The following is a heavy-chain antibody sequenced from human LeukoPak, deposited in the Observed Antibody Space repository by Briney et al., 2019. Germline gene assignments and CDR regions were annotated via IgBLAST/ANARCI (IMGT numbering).Heavy chain of an antibody. D-gene: IGHD5-18*01. CDR1: GGTFSSYA. CDR2: IIPILGTA. J-gene: IGHJ3*02. CDR3: AREGGYSYGYPLDAFYI. V-gene: IGHV1-69*05. Sequence: GASVKVSCKASGGTFSSYAISSVRQAPGQGLEWMGGIIPILGTANYAQKFQGRVTITTDESTSTAYMELSGLRSEYTAVYYCAREGGYSYGYPLDAFYIWGQGTMVTVSS.